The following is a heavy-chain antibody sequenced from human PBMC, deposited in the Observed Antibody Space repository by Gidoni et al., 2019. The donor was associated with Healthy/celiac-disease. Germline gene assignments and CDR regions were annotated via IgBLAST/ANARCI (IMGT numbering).Heavy chain of an antibody. V-gene: IGHV3-23*01. D-gene: IGHD3-9*01. CDR3: AKRGYDILTGTPHRNFDY. J-gene: IGHJ4*02. Sequence: EVQLLESGGGVVQPGGSLRLSCAASGFTFNKYGMSWVRQAPGKGLEWVSAISRGGTTYYADSVKGRFTISRDNSKNTLYLQMNSLRAEDTALYYCAKRGYDILTGTPHRNFDYWGQGTLVTVSS. CDR1: GFTFNKYG. CDR2: ISRGGTT.